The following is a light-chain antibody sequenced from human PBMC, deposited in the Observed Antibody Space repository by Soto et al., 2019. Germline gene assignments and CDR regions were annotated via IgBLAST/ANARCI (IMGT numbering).Light chain of an antibody. CDR1: QRINIY. Sequence: DIQMTQSPSSLSTSIGDRVTITCRASQRINIYLNWYRQKPGKAPELLIYSASNLQSGVPSRFSGSGFGTDFTLTISGLQSEDFATYYCQQSFSTPTFGQGTRLEIK. V-gene: IGKV1-39*01. J-gene: IGKJ5*01. CDR3: QQSFSTPT. CDR2: SAS.